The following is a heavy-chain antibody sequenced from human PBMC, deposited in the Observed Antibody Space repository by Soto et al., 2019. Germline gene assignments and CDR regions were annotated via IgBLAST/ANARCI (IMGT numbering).Heavy chain of an antibody. CDR1: GFTFSSYG. V-gene: IGHV3-30*03. D-gene: IGHD3-3*01. Sequence: GGSLRLSCAASGFTFSSYGMHWVRQAPGKGLEWVAVISYDGSNKYYADSVKGRFTISRDNSKNTLYLQMNSLRAEDTAVYYCARQFPVHYFWSGYFSGAVYWGQGTLVTVSS. CDR2: ISYDGSNK. CDR3: ARQFPVHYFWSGYFSGAVY. J-gene: IGHJ4*02.